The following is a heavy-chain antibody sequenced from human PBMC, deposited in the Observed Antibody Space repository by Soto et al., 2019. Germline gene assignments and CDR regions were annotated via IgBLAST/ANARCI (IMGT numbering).Heavy chain of an antibody. J-gene: IGHJ3*02. CDR3: AKDRVGGVPDAFDI. V-gene: IGHV3-23*01. CDR1: GFTSTNYV. Sequence: GGSLRLSCAASGFTSTNYVMNWVRQAPGKGLEWVSSISGSGTTTFYADSVKGRFVISRDNSKNTLYLQMNSLRAEDTALYYCAKDRVGGVPDAFDIWGQGTMVTVSS. CDR2: ISGSGTTT. D-gene: IGHD2-8*01.